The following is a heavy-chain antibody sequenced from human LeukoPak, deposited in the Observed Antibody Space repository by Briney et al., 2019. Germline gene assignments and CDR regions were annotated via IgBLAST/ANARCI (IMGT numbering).Heavy chain of an antibody. V-gene: IGHV3-21*01. CDR1: GFTLSSYS. Sequence: PGGSLRLSCAASGFTLSSYSMNWVRQAPGKGLEWVSSISSSSSYIYYADSVKGRFTISRDNAKNSLYLQMNSLRAEDTAVYYCARWGPRGYNTYYFDYWGQGTLVTVSS. CDR3: ARWGPRGYNTYYFDY. D-gene: IGHD5-24*01. CDR2: ISSSSSYI. J-gene: IGHJ4*02.